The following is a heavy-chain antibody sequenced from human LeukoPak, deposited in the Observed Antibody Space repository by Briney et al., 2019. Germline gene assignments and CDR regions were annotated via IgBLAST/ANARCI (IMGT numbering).Heavy chain of an antibody. V-gene: IGHV4-39*01. D-gene: IGHD3-10*01. J-gene: IGHJ6*03. CDR3: AKNAWSSGRYNYYYYMDV. CDR2: IYYSGST. Sequence: PSETLSLTCTVSGGSISSSSYYWGWIRQPPGKELVWIGCIYYSGSTYYNPYLKSRVTISVATTKYQFSLRLSSVTDADTAVYYGAKNAWSSGRYNYYYYMDVWGKGTTVTVSS. CDR1: GGSISSSSYY.